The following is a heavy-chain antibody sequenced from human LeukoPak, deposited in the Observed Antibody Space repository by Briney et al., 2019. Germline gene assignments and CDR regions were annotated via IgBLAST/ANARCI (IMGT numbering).Heavy chain of an antibody. CDR3: ARDPRIFSAGGYFRNVPWFDL. CDR2: IWYNGSNK. D-gene: IGHD3-9*01. V-gene: IGHV3-33*01. CDR1: GFTFSSYD. J-gene: IGHJ5*02. Sequence: GGSLRLSCAASGFTFSSYDMHWVRQAPGKGLEWMAVIWYNGSNKYYADSVKGRFTISRNNSKNTLYLQMNSLRAEDTAVYYCARDPRIFSAGGYFRNVPWFDLWGQGTLVTVSS.